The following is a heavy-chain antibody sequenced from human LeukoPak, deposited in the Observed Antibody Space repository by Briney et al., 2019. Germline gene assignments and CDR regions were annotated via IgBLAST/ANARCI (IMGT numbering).Heavy chain of an antibody. J-gene: IGHJ4*02. CDR2: ISWNSDTR. Sequence: GGSLRLSCAVSGFTFDDYAMHWVRQVPGKGLEWVAGISWNSDTRGYVDSVKGRFTISRDNAKNSLYLQMSSLRAEDMALYYCAKEGDGDYVGRYFDYWGQGTLVTVSS. D-gene: IGHD4-17*01. V-gene: IGHV3-9*03. CDR1: GFTFDDYA. CDR3: AKEGDGDYVGRYFDY.